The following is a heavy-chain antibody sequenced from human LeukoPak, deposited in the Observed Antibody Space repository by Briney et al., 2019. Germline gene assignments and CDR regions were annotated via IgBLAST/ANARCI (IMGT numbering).Heavy chain of an antibody. CDR1: GFTFSSYW. CDR3: ARPIRGY. D-gene: IGHD3-10*01. CDR2: IEYDGSEK. Sequence: GGPLRLSCAASGFTFSSYWMCWVRKAPGKGLGRVANIEYDGSEKYYVDSVKGRFTISRDNAKNSLYLQMNSLRAEDTAVYYCARPIRGYWGQGTLVTVSS. V-gene: IGHV3-7*01. J-gene: IGHJ4*02.